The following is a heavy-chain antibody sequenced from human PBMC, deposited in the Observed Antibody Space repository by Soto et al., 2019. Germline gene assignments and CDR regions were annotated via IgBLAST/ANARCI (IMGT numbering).Heavy chain of an antibody. V-gene: IGHV4-4*07. J-gene: IGHJ4*02. CDR1: GGSISSNY. CDR2: IYTSGST. Sequence: SETLSLTCAVSGGSISSNYWSWIRQPAGKGLEWTGRIYTSGSTNYNPSLKSRVTMSVDTSKKQFSLKLSSVTAAETAVYYCAREPLYSSGLFDYWGQGTLVTVSS. CDR3: AREPLYSSGLFDY. D-gene: IGHD6-19*01.